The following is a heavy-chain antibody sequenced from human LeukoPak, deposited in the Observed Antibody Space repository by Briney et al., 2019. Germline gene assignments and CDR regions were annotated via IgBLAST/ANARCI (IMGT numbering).Heavy chain of an antibody. J-gene: IGHJ4*02. D-gene: IGHD3-22*01. V-gene: IGHV3-7*03. CDR3: AGLYYYDSSRLFDY. CDR1: GFTFSSYA. CDR2: IKQDGSEK. Sequence: GGSLRLSCAASGFTFSSYAMSWVRQAPGKGLEWVANIKQDGSEKYYVDSVKGRFTISRDNAKNSLYLQMNSLRAEDTAVYYCAGLYYYDSSRLFDYWGQGTLVTVSS.